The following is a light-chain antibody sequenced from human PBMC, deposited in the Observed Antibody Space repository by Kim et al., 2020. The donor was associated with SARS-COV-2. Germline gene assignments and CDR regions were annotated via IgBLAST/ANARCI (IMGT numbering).Light chain of an antibody. J-gene: IGLJ1*01. Sequence: SSELTQDPTVSVALGQTVRITCQGDSLRKSYASWYQQKPAQAPILVMSDENNRPSGIPDRFSGSSSGSTASLTITGAQAEDEADYYCCSRDSTAKDYVFG. V-gene: IGLV3-19*01. CDR2: DEN. CDR1: SLRKSY. CDR3: CSRDSTAKDYV.